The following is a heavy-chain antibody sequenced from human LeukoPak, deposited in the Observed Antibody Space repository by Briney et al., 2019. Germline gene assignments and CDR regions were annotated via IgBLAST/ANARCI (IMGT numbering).Heavy chain of an antibody. Sequence: SETLSLTCAVYGGSFSGYYWSWIRQSPGKGLECIGYIHYTGSTNYNPSLKSRVTISVETSKNQFSLKLKSVTAADTAVYYCARGGYYGAGNDFRFDPWGQGTLVTVSS. V-gene: IGHV4-59*01. CDR2: IHYTGST. CDR3: ARGGYYGAGNDFRFDP. J-gene: IGHJ5*02. CDR1: GGSFSGYY. D-gene: IGHD3-10*01.